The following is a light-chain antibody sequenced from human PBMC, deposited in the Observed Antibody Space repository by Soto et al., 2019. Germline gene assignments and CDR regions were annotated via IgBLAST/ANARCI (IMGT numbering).Light chain of an antibody. Sequence: EIVLTQSPATLSLSPEERATLSCRASQSVSSYLAWYRQKPGQAPRLLIYDASNRATGIPARFSGSGSGTDFTLTISSLEPEDFAVYYCQQRSNRITFGQGTRLEIK. CDR1: QSVSSY. CDR3: QQRSNRIT. V-gene: IGKV3-11*01. CDR2: DAS. J-gene: IGKJ5*01.